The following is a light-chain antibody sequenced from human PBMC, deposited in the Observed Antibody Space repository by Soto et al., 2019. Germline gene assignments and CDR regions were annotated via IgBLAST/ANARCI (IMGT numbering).Light chain of an antibody. V-gene: IGLV2-14*01. CDR1: SSDVGGYNY. CDR3: TAYAGYNNYVV. CDR2: GVF. Sequence: QSALTQPASVSGSPGQSITISCTGTSSDVGGYNYVSWYQQHPGTAPKLVIYGVFNRPSGISTRFSGSRSGNTASLTISGLQAEDEADYYCTAYAGYNNYVVFGGGTKLTVL. J-gene: IGLJ2*01.